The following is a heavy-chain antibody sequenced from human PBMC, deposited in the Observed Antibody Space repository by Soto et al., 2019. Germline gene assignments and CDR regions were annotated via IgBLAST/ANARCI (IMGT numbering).Heavy chain of an antibody. D-gene: IGHD2-21*01. CDR1: GFSCNTYV. CDR2: ISYGGSKE. J-gene: IGHJ4*02. CDR3: AKGLALMADH. Sequence: GGSLRLSCTDSGFSCNTYVMDWVRQAPGQGLEWVARISYGGSKEYYAGPVKSRLTISRDNSKNTLYLQLDRLRVEDPAGYFCAKGLALMADHWGQGTPVTVPS. V-gene: IGHV3-30*18.